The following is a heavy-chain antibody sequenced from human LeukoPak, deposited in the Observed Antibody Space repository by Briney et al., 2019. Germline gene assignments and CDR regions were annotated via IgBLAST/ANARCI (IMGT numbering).Heavy chain of an antibody. CDR3: ARETPLSGYSYGYGGYYYYYMDV. CDR2: ISAYNGNR. Sequence: ASVKVSCKASGYTVTSYGIIWVRQAPGQGREWMGGISAYNGNRNYAQKLQGRVTITTDTSTSTGYMELRSLRSDDTAVYYCARETPLSGYSYGYGGYYYYYMDVWGKGTTVTVSS. D-gene: IGHD5-18*01. V-gene: IGHV1-18*01. CDR1: GYTVTSYG. J-gene: IGHJ6*03.